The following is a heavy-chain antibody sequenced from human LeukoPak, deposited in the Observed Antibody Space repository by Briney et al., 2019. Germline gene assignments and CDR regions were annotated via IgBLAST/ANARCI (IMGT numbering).Heavy chain of an antibody. V-gene: IGHV4-59*01. Sequence: SSETLSLTCTVSGGSMSNYYWSWIRQPPGKGLEWIGYIYYSGTTNYNPSLKSRVTISLDTSKSQFSLKLRSVTAADTAVYYCARDDGSYSLDYWGQGTLVTVSS. CDR3: ARDDGSYSLDY. CDR1: GGSMSNYY. CDR2: IYYSGTT. J-gene: IGHJ4*02. D-gene: IGHD1-26*01.